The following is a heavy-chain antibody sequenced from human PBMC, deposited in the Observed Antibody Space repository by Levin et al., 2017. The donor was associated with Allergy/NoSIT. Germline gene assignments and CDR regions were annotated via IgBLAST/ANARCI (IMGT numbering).Heavy chain of an antibody. CDR2: ISSGSSTM. CDR1: GFTFGTYS. D-gene: IGHD5-24*01. V-gene: IGHV3-48*01. J-gene: IGHJ4*02. Sequence: GGSLRLSCAASGFTFGTYSMNWVRQAPGKGLEWISYISSGSSTMYYADSVRGRFTISRDNAKNSLYLQMNSLRAEDTAVYYCARDRLGNYNFDYWGQGTLVTVSS. CDR3: ARDRLGNYNFDY.